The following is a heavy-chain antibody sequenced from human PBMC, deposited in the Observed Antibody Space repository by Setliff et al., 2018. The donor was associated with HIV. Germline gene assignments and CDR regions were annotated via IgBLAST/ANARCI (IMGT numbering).Heavy chain of an antibody. Sequence: PSETLSLTCTVSGGSISSYYWSWIRQPPGKGLEWIGYIHTSGRTKYNPSLKSRLTILVDTSKNQFSLKLSSVTAADTAVYYCARGYYNFWSGYPPLDYWGQGTQVTVSS. CDR2: IHTSGRT. V-gene: IGHV4-59*01. CDR1: GGSISSYY. CDR3: ARGYYNFWSGYPPLDY. J-gene: IGHJ4*02. D-gene: IGHD3-3*01.